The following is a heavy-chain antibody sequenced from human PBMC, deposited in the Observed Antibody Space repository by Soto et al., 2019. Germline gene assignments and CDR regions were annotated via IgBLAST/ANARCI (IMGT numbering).Heavy chain of an antibody. D-gene: IGHD3-22*01. CDR1: GFTFSSYA. J-gene: IGHJ4*02. CDR2: ISGSGGST. V-gene: IGHV3-23*01. Sequence: EVQLLESGGGLVQPGGSLRLSCAASGFTFSSYAMSWVRQAPGTGLEWVSAISGSGGSTYYADYVKGRFTISRDNSKNTLYLQRNSLRAEDTAVYYCAKDLWRYYYDSSGYYPPLFFDYWGQGTLVTVSS. CDR3: AKDLWRYYYDSSGYYPPLFFDY.